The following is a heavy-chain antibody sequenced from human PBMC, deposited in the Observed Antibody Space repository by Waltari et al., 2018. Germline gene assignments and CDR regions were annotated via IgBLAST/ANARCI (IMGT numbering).Heavy chain of an antibody. Sequence: EVQLVESGGGLVQPGGSLRLSCAASGFTFSCYAMSWVRAAPGKGLEWVSAISGSGGSTYYADSVKGRFTISRDNSKNTLYLQMNSLRAEDTAVYYCAKEEGYDFWSGLSGPDYWGQGTLVTVSS. CDR2: ISGSGGST. CDR3: AKEEGYDFWSGLSGPDY. CDR1: GFTFSCYA. V-gene: IGHV3-23*04. J-gene: IGHJ4*02. D-gene: IGHD3-3*01.